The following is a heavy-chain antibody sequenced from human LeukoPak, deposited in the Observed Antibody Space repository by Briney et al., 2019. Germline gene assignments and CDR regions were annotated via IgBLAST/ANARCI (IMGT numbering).Heavy chain of an antibody. CDR2: IYYSGST. CDR1: GGSISSGGYY. V-gene: IGHV4-31*03. Sequence: SETLSLTCTVSGGSISSGGYYWSWIRQPPGKALEWIGYIYYSGSTYYNPSLKSRVTISVDTSKNQFSLKLSSVTAADTAVYYCAREKQQLPSDNWFDPWGQGTLVTVSS. J-gene: IGHJ5*02. CDR3: AREKQQLPSDNWFDP. D-gene: IGHD6-13*01.